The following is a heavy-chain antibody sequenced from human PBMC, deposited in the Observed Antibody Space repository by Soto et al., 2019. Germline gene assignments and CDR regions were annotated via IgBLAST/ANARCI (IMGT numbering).Heavy chain of an antibody. V-gene: IGHV4-59*08. D-gene: IGHD3-10*01. J-gene: IGHJ5*02. CDR1: GGSISSYY. CDR3: ARRGITMVRGVIINNWFDP. CDR2: IYYSGST. Sequence: SETLSLTCTVSGGSISSYYWSWIRQPPGKGLEWIGHIYYSGSTNYNPSLKSRVTISVDTSKNQFSLKLSSVTAADTAVYYCARRGITMVRGVIINNWFDPWGQGTLVTVSS.